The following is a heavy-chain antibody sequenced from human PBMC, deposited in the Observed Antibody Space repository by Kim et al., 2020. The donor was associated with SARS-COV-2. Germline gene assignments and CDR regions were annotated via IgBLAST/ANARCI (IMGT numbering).Heavy chain of an antibody. V-gene: IGHV3-48*02. CDR3: ARGGAAFYYYYYGMDV. J-gene: IGHJ6*02. Sequence: SGKGRFTISRDNAKNSLYLQMNSLRDEDTAVYYCARGGAAFYYYYYGMDVWGQGTTVTVSS. D-gene: IGHD6-13*01.